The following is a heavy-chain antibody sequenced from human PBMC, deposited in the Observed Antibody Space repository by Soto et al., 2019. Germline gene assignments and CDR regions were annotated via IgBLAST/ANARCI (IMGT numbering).Heavy chain of an antibody. CDR3: ARESCPNCGCYSFDY. CDR2: LYHSGTT. Sequence: SETLSLTCAVSGYSISSGYHWGWIRQPPGKGLEWIGSLYHSGTTYCNPSLKSRVIMSVDTSKNQFSLTLTSVTAADTAIYYCARESCPNCGCYSFDYWGQGTLVTVSS. V-gene: IGHV4-38-2*02. J-gene: IGHJ4*02. D-gene: IGHD2-8*01. CDR1: GYSISSGYH.